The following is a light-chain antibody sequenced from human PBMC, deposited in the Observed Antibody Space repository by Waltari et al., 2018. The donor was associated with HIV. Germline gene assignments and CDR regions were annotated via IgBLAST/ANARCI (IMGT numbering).Light chain of an antibody. CDR1: SSDIGSHT. CDR2: TNN. Sequence: QSVLTQPPSASGTPGQRVTISCSGSSSDIGSHTVNWYQQLPGTAPRLLIYTNNQRPSGVPDRFSVSKSGTSASLVISGLQSEDEADYCCAAWDDSLNGDVVFGGGTKLTVL. V-gene: IGLV1-44*01. CDR3: AAWDDSLNGDVV. J-gene: IGLJ2*01.